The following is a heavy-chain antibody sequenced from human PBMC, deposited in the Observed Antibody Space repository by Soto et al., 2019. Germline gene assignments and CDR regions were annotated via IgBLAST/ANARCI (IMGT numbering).Heavy chain of an antibody. V-gene: IGHV2-5*01. Sequence: SGPTLVNPTQTLTLTCTFSGFSLTNTGVTVGWIRQPPGKALEWLALMYWHDDKRYNPSLRNRLTIAKDTSKNRVVLTLANVGPVDTATYFCAHSTFEILTGPFDSWGRGTLVTVSS. D-gene: IGHD3-9*01. CDR1: GFSLTNTGVT. CDR2: MYWHDDK. J-gene: IGHJ5*01. CDR3: AHSTFEILTGPFDS.